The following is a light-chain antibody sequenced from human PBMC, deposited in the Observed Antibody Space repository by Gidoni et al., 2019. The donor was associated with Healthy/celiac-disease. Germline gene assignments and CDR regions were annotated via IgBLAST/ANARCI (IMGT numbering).Light chain of an antibody. CDR3: QQYNNWPET. J-gene: IGKJ1*01. CDR1: QSVSSN. V-gene: IGKV3-15*01. Sequence: EIVMTPSTATLSVSPGERATLSCRASQSVSSNLAWYQQKPGQAPRLLIYGASTRATGIPARFSGSGSGTEFTLTISSLQSEDFAVYYCQQYNNWPETFGQGTKVEIK. CDR2: GAS.